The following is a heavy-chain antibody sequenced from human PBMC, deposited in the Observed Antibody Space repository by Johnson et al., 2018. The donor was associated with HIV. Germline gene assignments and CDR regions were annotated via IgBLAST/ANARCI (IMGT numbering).Heavy chain of an antibody. Sequence: QVQLVESGGGLIQPGGSLRLSCAASGFTFSDYYMSWIRQAPGKGLEWVAAMWYDGSNKYYADSVKGRFIISRDSSKNTLYLQMNSLRAEDTALYYCARYSSSSRDTFDIWGQGTMVTVSS. V-gene: IGHV3-30*14. J-gene: IGHJ3*02. D-gene: IGHD6-13*01. CDR1: GFTFSDYY. CDR2: MWYDGSNK. CDR3: ARYSSSSRDTFDI.